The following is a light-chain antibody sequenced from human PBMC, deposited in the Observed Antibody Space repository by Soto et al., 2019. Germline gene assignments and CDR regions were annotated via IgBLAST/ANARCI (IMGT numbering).Light chain of an antibody. Sequence: EIVLTQSPGTLSLSPGERATLSCRASQSVSTSFLAWYQRIPGQSPRLLIYGASRRATGIPDRFSGSGSGTDFTLTISSLEPEDFGMYYCQQYDSSPWTFGQATKVEIK. J-gene: IGKJ1*01. V-gene: IGKV3-20*01. CDR1: QSVSTSF. CDR3: QQYDSSPWT. CDR2: GAS.